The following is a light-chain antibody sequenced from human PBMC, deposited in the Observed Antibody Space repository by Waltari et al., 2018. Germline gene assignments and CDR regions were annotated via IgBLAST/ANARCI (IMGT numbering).Light chain of an antibody. Sequence: QSVLTQPPSVSGAPGQRVTISCTGSGSNIGAGFDVHWYQQLPGTAPKLLVYGNNSRPSAAPDRFSASRSGTSVSLAITGLQPEDEADYYCQSDDSSLTGSWVFGGGTKLTVL. V-gene: IGLV1-40*01. CDR2: GNN. CDR3: QSDDSSLTGSWV. J-gene: IGLJ3*02. CDR1: GSNIGAGFD.